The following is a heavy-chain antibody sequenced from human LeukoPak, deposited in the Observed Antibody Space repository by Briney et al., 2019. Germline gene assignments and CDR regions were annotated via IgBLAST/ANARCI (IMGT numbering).Heavy chain of an antibody. V-gene: IGHV3-33*01. CDR3: ASGELLYEALDY. CDR1: GFTFSSYG. Sequence: GGSLRLSCAASGFTFSSYGMHWVRQAPGKGLEWVAVIWYDGSNKYYADSVKGRFTISRDNSKNTLYLQVNSLRAEDTAVYYCASGELLYEALDYWGQGTLVTVSS. CDR2: IWYDGSNK. J-gene: IGHJ4*02. D-gene: IGHD1-26*01.